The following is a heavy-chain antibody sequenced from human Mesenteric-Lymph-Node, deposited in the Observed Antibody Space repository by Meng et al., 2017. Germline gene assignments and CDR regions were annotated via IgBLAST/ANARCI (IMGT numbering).Heavy chain of an antibody. CDR3: ARVSSGWDYFDY. CDR2: IYYSGST. J-gene: IGHJ4*02. Sequence: QVQLQEAGPGLVKPSQTLSLTCTVSGGSISSGDYYWSWIRQPPGKGLEWIGCIYYSGSTYYNPFLKRRVIISIDTSKNQFSLNLRSVTAADTAVYYCARVSSGWDYFDYWGQGTLVTVSS. V-gene: IGHV4-30-4*01. D-gene: IGHD6-19*01. CDR1: GGSISSGDYY.